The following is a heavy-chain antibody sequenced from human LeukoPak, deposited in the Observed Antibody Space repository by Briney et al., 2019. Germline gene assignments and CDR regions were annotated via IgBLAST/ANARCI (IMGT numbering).Heavy chain of an antibody. CDR3: ARASYYDYVWGSSDDAFDI. CDR2: LSSSGSAF. CDR1: GFTFRSYE. Sequence: GGSLRLSCEDSGFTFRSYEMNWVRQAPGKGLEWIAYLSSSGSAFSYADSVKGRFTIARDNAKNSVYLEMNSLRAEDTAVYYCARASYYDYVWGSSDDAFDIWGQGTMVTVSS. J-gene: IGHJ3*02. V-gene: IGHV3-48*03. D-gene: IGHD3-16*01.